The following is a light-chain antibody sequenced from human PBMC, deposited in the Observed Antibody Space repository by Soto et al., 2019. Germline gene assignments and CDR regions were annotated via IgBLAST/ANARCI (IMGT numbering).Light chain of an antibody. CDR3: QQYYSTPWT. CDR2: DAF. Sequence: EIVMTQSPATLSVSPGERATLSCRASQSVSSNLAWYQQKPGQAPRLLIYDAFNRATGTPARFSGSGSGTDFTLTISSLQAEDVAVYYCQQYYSTPWTFGQGTKVDI. J-gene: IGKJ1*01. CDR1: QSVSSN. V-gene: IGKV3D-15*01.